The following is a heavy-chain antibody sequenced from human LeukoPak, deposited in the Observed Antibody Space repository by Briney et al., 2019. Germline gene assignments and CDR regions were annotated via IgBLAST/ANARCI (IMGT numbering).Heavy chain of an antibody. J-gene: IGHJ3*02. D-gene: IGHD3-22*01. V-gene: IGHV4-34*01. CDR3: ARARITMIVVGAFDI. CDR1: GGSFSGYY. Sequence: SETLSLTCAVYGGSFSGYYWSWIRQPPGKGLEWIGEINHSGSTNYNPSLKSRVTISVDTSKNQFSLKLSSVTAADTAVYYCARARITMIVVGAFDIWGQGTMVTVSS. CDR2: INHSGST.